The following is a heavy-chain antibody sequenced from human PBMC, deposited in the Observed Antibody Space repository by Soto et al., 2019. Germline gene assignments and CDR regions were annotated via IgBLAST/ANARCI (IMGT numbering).Heavy chain of an antibody. CDR3: NRTRGADYGVDL. J-gene: IGHJ6*02. CDR2: IYHGVNT. V-gene: IGHV4-30-2*01. CDR1: GGSISSGGYS. Sequence: PSETLSLTCAVSGGSISSGGYSWSWIRQPPGKGLEWIGYIYHGVNTYYNPSLESRVSISQDRSKNQFSLKLTSVTAADTAVYYCNRTRGADYGVDLWGPGTMVTVSS. D-gene: IGHD1-1*01.